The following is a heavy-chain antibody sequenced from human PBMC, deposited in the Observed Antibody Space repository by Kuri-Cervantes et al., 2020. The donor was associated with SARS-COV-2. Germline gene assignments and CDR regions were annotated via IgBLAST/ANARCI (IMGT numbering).Heavy chain of an antibody. CDR1: GLSFRSHA. V-gene: IGHV3-30-3*01. D-gene: IGHD3-3*01. Sequence: GESLKISCAASGLSFRSHAMHWVRQAPGKGLEWVAVVPYDGNNKYHADSVKGRFTISRDNSNNTLFLEMSSLTAEDTAMYYCARGAGTHGYDFWSGYWTGHFDHWGQGTLVTVSS. J-gene: IGHJ4*02. CDR3: ARGAGTHGYDFWSGYWTGHFDH. CDR2: VPYDGNNK.